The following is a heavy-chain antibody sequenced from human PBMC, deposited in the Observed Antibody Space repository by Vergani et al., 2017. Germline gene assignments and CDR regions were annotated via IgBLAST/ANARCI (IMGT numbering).Heavy chain of an antibody. V-gene: IGHV4-38-2*02. D-gene: IGHD3-10*01. J-gene: IGHJ3*02. CDR3: ARGGLPDAFDI. Sequence: QVQLQESGPGLVKPSETLSLTCSVSGYSISRGYSWGWFRQPPGKGLEWIGNIFHTGLTYRNPSLRSRVAISVDPSRNQFSLKLRSVTAAATAAYFCARGGLPDAFDIWGQGTLVTVSS. CDR2: IFHTGLT. CDR1: GYSISRGYS.